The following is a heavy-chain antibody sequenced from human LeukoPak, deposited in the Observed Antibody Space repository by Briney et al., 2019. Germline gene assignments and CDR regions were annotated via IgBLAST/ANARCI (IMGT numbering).Heavy chain of an antibody. D-gene: IGHD2-2*01. V-gene: IGHV3-9*01. CDR2: ISWNSGSI. CDR1: GFTFDDYP. Sequence: HPGRSLRLSCAASGFTFDDYPMHWVRQAPGKGLEWVSGISWNSGSIGYADSVKGRFTISRDNAKNSLYLQMNSLRAEDTALYYCAKGRDKYQLLSKNWFDPWGQGTLVTVSS. J-gene: IGHJ5*02. CDR3: AKGRDKYQLLSKNWFDP.